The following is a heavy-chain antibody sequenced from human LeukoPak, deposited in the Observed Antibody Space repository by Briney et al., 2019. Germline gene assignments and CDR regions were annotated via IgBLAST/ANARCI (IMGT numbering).Heavy chain of an antibody. CDR1: GGSFSGYY. CDR3: ARGLRFLEWLLSPGVRFDP. CDR2: INHSGST. J-gene: IGHJ5*02. V-gene: IGHV4-34*01. Sequence: SETLSLTCAVYGGSFSGYYWSWIRQPPGKGLEWIGEINHSGSTNYNPSLKSRVTISVDTSKNQFSLKLSSVTAADTAVYYCARGLRFLEWLLSPGVRFDPWGQGTLVTVSS. D-gene: IGHD3-3*01.